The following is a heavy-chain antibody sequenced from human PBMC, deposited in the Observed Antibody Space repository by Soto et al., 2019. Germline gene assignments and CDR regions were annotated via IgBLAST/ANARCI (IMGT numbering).Heavy chain of an antibody. CDR3: AKAELVVVITTADY. CDR1: GFPFSIYA. J-gene: IGHJ4*02. Sequence: GGSLRLSCAASGFPFSIYAMSLVRQSPGKGLEWVSAISGSGGSTYYADSVKGRFTISRDNSKNTLYLQMKSLRAEDKAVYYCAKAELVVVITTADYWGQGTLVTVSS. V-gene: IGHV3-23*01. D-gene: IGHD3-22*01. CDR2: ISGSGGST.